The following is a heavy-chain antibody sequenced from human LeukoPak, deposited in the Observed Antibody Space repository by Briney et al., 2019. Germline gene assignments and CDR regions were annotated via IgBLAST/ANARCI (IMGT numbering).Heavy chain of an antibody. CDR3: ARARRDSGYYRIDY. V-gene: IGHV4-34*01. D-gene: IGHD3-3*01. CDR1: GGSFSGYY. J-gene: IGHJ4*02. Sequence: PSETLSLTCAVYGGSFSGYYWSWIRQPPGKGLEWIGEINHSGSTNYNPSLKSRVTISVDTSKNQFSLRLSAVTAADTAVYYCARARRDSGYYRIDYWGQGTLVTVSS. CDR2: INHSGST.